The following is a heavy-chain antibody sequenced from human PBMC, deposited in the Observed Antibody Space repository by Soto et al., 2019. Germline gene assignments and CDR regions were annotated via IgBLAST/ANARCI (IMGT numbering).Heavy chain of an antibody. V-gene: IGHV6-1*01. CDR2: TYYRSKWYN. D-gene: IGHD3-3*01. CDR1: GDSVSSNSAA. Sequence: PSQTLSLTCAISGDSVSSNSAAWNWIRQSPSRGLGWLGRTYYRSKWYNDYAVSVKSRITINPDTSKNQFSLQLNSVTPEDTAVYYCARGGGLFWSGYYSYGMDVWGQGTTVTVSS. CDR3: ARGGGLFWSGYYSYGMDV. J-gene: IGHJ6*02.